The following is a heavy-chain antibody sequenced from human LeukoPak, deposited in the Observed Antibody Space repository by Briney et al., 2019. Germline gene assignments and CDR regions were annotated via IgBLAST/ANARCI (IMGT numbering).Heavy chain of an antibody. Sequence: ALVKVSCKVSGYTLTELSMHWVRQAPGKGLEWMGGFDPEDGETIYAQKLQGRVTMTTDTSTSTAYMELRSLRSDDTAVYYCARNRGGGNCGGDCFYNYGMDVWGQGTTVTVSS. D-gene: IGHD2-21*02. CDR3: ARNRGGGNCGGDCFYNYGMDV. CDR2: FDPEDGET. V-gene: IGHV1-24*01. CDR1: GYTLTELS. J-gene: IGHJ6*02.